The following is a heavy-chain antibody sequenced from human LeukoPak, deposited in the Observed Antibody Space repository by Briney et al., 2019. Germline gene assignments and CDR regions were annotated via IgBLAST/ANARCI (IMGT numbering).Heavy chain of an antibody. V-gene: IGHV1-2*02. CDR2: INPNSGGT. CDR1: GYTFTGYY. J-gene: IGHJ4*02. CDR3: ARGRYYDILTGYYPLDY. D-gene: IGHD3-9*01. Sequence: ASVKVSCKASGYTFTGYYMRWVRQAPGQGLEWMGWINPNSGGTNYAQKFQGRVTMTRDTSISTAYMELSRLRSDDTAVYYCARGRYYDILTGYYPLDYWGQGTLVTVSS.